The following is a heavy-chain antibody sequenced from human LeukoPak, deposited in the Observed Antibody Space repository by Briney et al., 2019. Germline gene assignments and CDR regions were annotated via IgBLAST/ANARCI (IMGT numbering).Heavy chain of an antibody. CDR1: GFTFSSYA. J-gene: IGHJ5*02. CDR3: VPFDCSSTSCRNDNWFDP. CDR2: ISGSGGST. Sequence: SGGSLRLSCAASGFTFSSYAMSWVRQAPGKGLEWVSAISGSGGSTYYADSVKGRFTISRDNSKNTLYLQMNSLRAEDTAVYYCVPFDCSSTSCRNDNWFDPWGQGTLVTVSS. V-gene: IGHV3-23*01. D-gene: IGHD2-2*01.